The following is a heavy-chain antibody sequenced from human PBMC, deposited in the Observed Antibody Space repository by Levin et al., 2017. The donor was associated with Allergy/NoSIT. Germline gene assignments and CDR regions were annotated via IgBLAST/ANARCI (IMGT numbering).Heavy chain of an antibody. D-gene: IGHD2-15*01. V-gene: IGHV4-61*01. CDR2: VSYPGPT. J-gene: IGHJ4*02. CDR3: ASGALSGSYVTGRFHY. CDR1: GDSVSSGTYY. Sequence: SETLSLTCTVSGDSVSSGTYYWSWIRQPPGKGLEWIVYVSYPGPTNYNPSLKSRVTISVDTSRNQFSLKLSSVTAADTAVYFCASGALSGSYVTGRFHYWGQGTLVSVSS.